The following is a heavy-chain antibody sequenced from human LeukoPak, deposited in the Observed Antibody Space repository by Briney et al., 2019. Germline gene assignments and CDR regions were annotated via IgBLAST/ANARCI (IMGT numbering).Heavy chain of an antibody. Sequence: KTSETLPLTCTASGGSISSYYWSWIRQPAGKGLEWIGRIYTSGSTNYNPSLKSRVTMSVDTSKNQFSLRLTSVTAADTAVYYCARAESGYSGYRNGYYYYYMDVWGKRTTVTVSS. CDR1: GGSISSYY. CDR3: ARAESGYSGYRNGYYYYYMDV. J-gene: IGHJ6*03. D-gene: IGHD5-12*01. V-gene: IGHV4-4*07. CDR2: IYTSGST.